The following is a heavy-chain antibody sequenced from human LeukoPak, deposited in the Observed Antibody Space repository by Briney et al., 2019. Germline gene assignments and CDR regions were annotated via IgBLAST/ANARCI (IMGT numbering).Heavy chain of an antibody. V-gene: IGHV4-59*08. CDR2: IYYSGST. D-gene: IGHD2-21*01. CDR1: GGSFSGYY. J-gene: IGHJ3*02. CDR3: ARHLVAFDI. Sequence: SETLSLTCAVYGGSFSGYYWSWIRQPPGKGLEWIGYIYYSGSTNYNPSLKSRVTISVDTSKNQFSLKLSSVTAADTAVYYCARHLVAFDIWGQGTMVTVSS.